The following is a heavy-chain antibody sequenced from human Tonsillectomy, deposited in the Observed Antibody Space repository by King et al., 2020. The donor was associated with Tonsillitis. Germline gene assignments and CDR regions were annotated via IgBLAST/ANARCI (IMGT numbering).Heavy chain of an antibody. Sequence: VQLVESGGGVVQPGRSLRLSCVASGLTFSRSALHWFRQAPGKGLEWLAVISDDGSNIYYADSVKGRFTISRDNSKNTLYLHMNSLRLDETAVYFCAKDRGLVGSRPRIDYWGQGKLVTVSS. V-gene: IGHV3-30*04. J-gene: IGHJ4*02. CDR2: ISDDGSNI. CDR3: AKDRGLVGSRPRIDY. CDR1: GLTFSRSA. D-gene: IGHD2-15*01.